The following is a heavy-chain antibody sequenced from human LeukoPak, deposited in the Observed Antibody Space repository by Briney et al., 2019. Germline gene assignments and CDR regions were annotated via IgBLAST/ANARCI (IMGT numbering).Heavy chain of an antibody. CDR3: ARGTYSSSSGMDFDY. CDR2: ISSSGSTI. D-gene: IGHD6-6*01. CDR1: GFTFSDYY. J-gene: IGHJ4*02. V-gene: IGHV3-11*04. Sequence: GGSLRLSCAASGFTFSDYYMSWIRQAPGKGLEWVSYISSSGSTIYYADSVKGRFTISRDNAKKALYLQMNSLRVEDTAVYYCARGTYSSSSGMDFDYWGQVTLVTVSS.